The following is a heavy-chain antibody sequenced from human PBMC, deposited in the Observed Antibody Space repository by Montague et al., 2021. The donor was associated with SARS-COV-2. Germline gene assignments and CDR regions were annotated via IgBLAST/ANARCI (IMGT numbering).Heavy chain of an antibody. J-gene: IGHJ3*02. V-gene: IGHV3-23*01. CDR3: AKDGDSRDSCNRGRDAFDI. CDR2: ISASGDST. CDR1: GFIFRTSA. D-gene: IGHD5-24*01. Sequence: PLRLSCAASGFIFRTSAMSWVRQAPGKGLEWVSSISASGDSTYYADSVKGRFTISRDNSKNTLYLQMSSLSAEVTAVYYCAKDGDSRDSCNRGRDAFDIWGQGTMVTVS.